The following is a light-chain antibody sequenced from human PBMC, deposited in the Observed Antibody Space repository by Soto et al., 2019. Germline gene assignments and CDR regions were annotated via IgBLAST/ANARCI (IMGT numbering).Light chain of an antibody. CDR2: DAS. Sequence: DIVMTQSPDSLAVSLGETATISCESSQSILYTSNYKSYLSWYQQTPGQAPRLLIYDASTRATGIPARFSGSGSGTEFTLTISSLQSEDFAVYYCQQCNSWPRTFGQGTKVDIK. CDR1: QSILYTSNYKSY. CDR3: QQCNSWPRT. J-gene: IGKJ1*01. V-gene: IGKV4-1*01.